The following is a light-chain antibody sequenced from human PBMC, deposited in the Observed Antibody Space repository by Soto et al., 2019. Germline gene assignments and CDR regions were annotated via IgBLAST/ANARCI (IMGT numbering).Light chain of an antibody. CDR1: QGIRDD. CDR2: AAS. CDR3: LQAYNNPLT. V-gene: IGKV1-6*01. Sequence: AIQVTQSPSSLSASVGDRVTITCRASQGIRDDLAWYQQKPGKAPKLLIYAASSLQSGDPSRFSGSGSGTDFTLTIRNLQPEDFASYYCLQAYNNPLTFGGGTKVEIK. J-gene: IGKJ4*01.